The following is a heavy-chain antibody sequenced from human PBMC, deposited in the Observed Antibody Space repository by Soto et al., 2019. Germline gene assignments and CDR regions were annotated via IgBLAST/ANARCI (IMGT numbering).Heavy chain of an antibody. Sequence: QVQLQESGPGLVKPSETLSLTCTVSGGSISSYYWRWIRQPPGKGLEWVGYIYYTGSTNYNPSLKSRVTISVDTSKNQFSLNLSSVTAADTAVYYCAGGGNTAMIIDFWGQGALVTVSS. CDR1: GGSISSYY. D-gene: IGHD5-18*01. CDR2: IYYTGST. V-gene: IGHV4-59*01. J-gene: IGHJ4*02. CDR3: AGGGNTAMIIDF.